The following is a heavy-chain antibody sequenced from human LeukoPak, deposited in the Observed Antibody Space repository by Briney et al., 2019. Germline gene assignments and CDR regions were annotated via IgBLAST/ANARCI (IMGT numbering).Heavy chain of an antibody. CDR2: INPNSGGT. CDR3: ARELDSSGWLGYYGMDV. CDR1: GYTFTGYY. D-gene: IGHD6-19*01. V-gene: IGHV1-2*02. Sequence: ASVKLSCKASGYTFTGYYMHWVRQAPGQGLEWMGWINPNSGGTNYAQKFQGRVTMTRDTSISTAYMELSRLRSDDTAVYYCARELDSSGWLGYYGMDVWGQGTTVTVSS. J-gene: IGHJ6*02.